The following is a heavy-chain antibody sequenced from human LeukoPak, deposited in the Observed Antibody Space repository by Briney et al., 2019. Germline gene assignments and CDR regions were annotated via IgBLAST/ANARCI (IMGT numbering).Heavy chain of an antibody. CDR3: ARVDHGGSSGYYRDY. D-gene: IGHD3-22*01. CDR1: GYTFTSYS. Sequence: ASVKVSCKASGYTFTSYSMHWVRQAPGQGLEWMGIINPSGGSTNYAQKFQGRVTITADKSTSTAYMELSSLRSEDTAVYYCARVDHGGSSGYYRDYWGQGTLVTVSS. J-gene: IGHJ4*02. V-gene: IGHV1-46*01. CDR2: INPSGGST.